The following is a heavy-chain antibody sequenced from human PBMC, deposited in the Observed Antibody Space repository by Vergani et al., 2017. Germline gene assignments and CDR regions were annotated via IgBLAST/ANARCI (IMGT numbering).Heavy chain of an antibody. D-gene: IGHD3-3*01. CDR1: GGSISSSSYY. CDR3: ARISGYDFWSGYEYYFDY. Sequence: QESGPGLVKPSETLSLTCTVSGGSISSSSYYWGWIRQPPGKALEWLAHIFSNDEKSYSTSLKSRLTISKDTSKSQVVLTMTNMDPVDTATYYCARISGYDFWSGYEYYFDYWGQGTLVTMSS. J-gene: IGHJ4*02. CDR2: IFSNDEK. V-gene: IGHV2-26*01.